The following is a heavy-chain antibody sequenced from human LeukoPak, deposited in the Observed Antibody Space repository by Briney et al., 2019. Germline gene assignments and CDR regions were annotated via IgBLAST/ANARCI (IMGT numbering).Heavy chain of an antibody. V-gene: IGHV4-59*01. CDR1: GGSISSYY. Sequence: PSETLSLACTVSGGSISSYYWSWIRQPPGKGLEWIGYIYYSGSTNYNPSLKSQVTISVDTSKNQFSLKLSSVSAADTAVYYCAREQWLVHGYFDLWGRGTLVTVSS. CDR3: AREQWLVHGYFDL. CDR2: IYYSGST. J-gene: IGHJ2*01. D-gene: IGHD6-19*01.